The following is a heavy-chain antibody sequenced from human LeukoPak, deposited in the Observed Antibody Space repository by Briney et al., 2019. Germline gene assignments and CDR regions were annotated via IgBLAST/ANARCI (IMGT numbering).Heavy chain of an antibody. CDR2: IYYSGST. J-gene: IGHJ6*03. Sequence: PSETLSLTCSVSGGSISSSDYYWGWIRQPPGKGLEWIGSIYYSGSTYYNPSLKSRVIISVDTSKNQFSLKLSSVTAADTAVYYCARESRRSSSWSDYYYYYYMDVWGKGTTVTVSS. CDR3: ARESRRSSSWSDYYYYYYMDV. D-gene: IGHD6-13*01. V-gene: IGHV4-39*07. CDR1: GGSISSSDYY.